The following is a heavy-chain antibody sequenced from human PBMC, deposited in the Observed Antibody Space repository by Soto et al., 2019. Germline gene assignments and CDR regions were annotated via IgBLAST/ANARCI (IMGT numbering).Heavy chain of an antibody. CDR1: PYSFTAYY. CDR3: AATRGYSPPFDS. Sequence: ASVKVSCKASPYSFTAYYMHWVRQAPGQGLEWKGMINPPGDGTAYAQKFQGRVTFTRDTSTRTVYLELSSLGSEDTAMYFCAATRGYSPPFDSWGQGTQVTVSS. V-gene: IGHV1-46*01. J-gene: IGHJ4*02. CDR2: INPPGDGT. D-gene: IGHD3-22*01.